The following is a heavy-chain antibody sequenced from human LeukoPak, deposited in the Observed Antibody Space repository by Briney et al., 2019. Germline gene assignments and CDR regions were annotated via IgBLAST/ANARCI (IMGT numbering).Heavy chain of an antibody. CDR1: GLTFSSYE. V-gene: IGHV3-48*03. J-gene: IGHJ5*02. CDR3: ARAPTYYGSGLWFDP. D-gene: IGHD3-10*01. CDR2: ISSSGSTI. Sequence: GGSLRLSCAASGLTFSSYEMNWVRQAPGKGLEWVSYISSSGSTIYYADSVKGRFTISRDNAKNSLYLQMNSLRAEDTAVYYCARAPTYYGSGLWFDPWGQGTLVTVSS.